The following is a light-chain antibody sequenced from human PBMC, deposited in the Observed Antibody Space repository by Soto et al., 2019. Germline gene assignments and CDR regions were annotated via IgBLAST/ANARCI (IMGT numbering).Light chain of an antibody. CDR2: GAS. V-gene: IGKV1-12*01. CDR3: QQSDRTPRWT. Sequence: DIQMTQSPPSVSASVGDRVTITCRASQDVGKWLAWYQQKPGKAPTLLIHGASSLQSGVPPRYSGSGYGTDFTLTISSLQPEDFATYYCQQSDRTPRWTFGQGTKVEIK. J-gene: IGKJ1*01. CDR1: QDVGKW.